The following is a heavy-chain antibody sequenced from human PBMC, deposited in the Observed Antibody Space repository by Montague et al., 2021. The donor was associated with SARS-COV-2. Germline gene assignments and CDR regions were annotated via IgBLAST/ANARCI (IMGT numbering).Heavy chain of an antibody. J-gene: IGHJ3*02. CDR2: ISGSGSKT. V-gene: IGHV3-11*01. CDR1: GFIFSDYY. Sequence: SLRLSCAASGFIFSDYYMTWIRQAPGKGLEWVSHISGSGSKTYYADSVKGRFTISRDTANNSVYLQMNFLGAEDTAVYYCARDQGGYGTFDIWGQGKMVTVSS. CDR3: ARDQGGYGTFDI. D-gene: IGHD5-12*01.